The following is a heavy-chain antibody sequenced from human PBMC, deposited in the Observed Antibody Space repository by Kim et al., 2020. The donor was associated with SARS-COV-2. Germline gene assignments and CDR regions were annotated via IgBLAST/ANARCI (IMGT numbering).Heavy chain of an antibody. V-gene: IGHV1-46*01. D-gene: IGHD6-19*01. J-gene: IGHJ3*02. CDR2: INPSGGST. CDR1: GYTFTSYY. Sequence: ASVKVSCKASGYTFTSYYMHWVRQAPGQGLEWMGIINPSGGSTSYAQKFQGRVTMTRDTSTSTVYMELSSLRSEDTAVYYCARSFQYSSGWRGAFDIWGQGTMVTVSS. CDR3: ARSFQYSSGWRGAFDI.